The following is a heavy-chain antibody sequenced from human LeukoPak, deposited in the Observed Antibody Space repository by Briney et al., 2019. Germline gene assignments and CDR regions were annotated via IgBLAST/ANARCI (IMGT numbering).Heavy chain of an antibody. J-gene: IGHJ6*03. V-gene: IGHV4-59*08. CDR3: ARTGLGLLYMDV. D-gene: IGHD1-14*01. CDR1: GGSISSYY. Sequence: SETLSLTCTVSGGSISSYYWSWIRQPPGKGLEWIGYIYYSGSTNYNPSLKSRVTISVDTSKNQFSLKLSSVTAADTAVYYCARTGLGLLYMDVWGKGTTVTISS. CDR2: IYYSGST.